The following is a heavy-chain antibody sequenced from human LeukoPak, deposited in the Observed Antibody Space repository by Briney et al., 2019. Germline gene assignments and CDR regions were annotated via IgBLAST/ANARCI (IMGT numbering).Heavy chain of an antibody. J-gene: IGHJ4*02. CDR1: GFTFSSYG. CDR2: IWYGGSDK. CDR3: ARDFWDTAMVIAGY. V-gene: IGHV3-33*08. D-gene: IGHD5-18*01. Sequence: PGRSLRLSCAASGFTFSSYGMHWVRQAPGKGLEWVAVIWYGGSDKYYADSVKGRFTISRDNSKNTLYLQMNSLRAEDTAVYYCARDFWDTAMVIAGYWGQGTLVTVSS.